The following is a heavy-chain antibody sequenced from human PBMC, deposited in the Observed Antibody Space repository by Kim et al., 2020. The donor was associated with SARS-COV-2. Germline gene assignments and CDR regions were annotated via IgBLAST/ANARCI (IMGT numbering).Heavy chain of an antibody. D-gene: IGHD3-9*01. J-gene: IGHJ6*02. CDR1: GFTFSRFG. CDR3: ASGSGYFLYGMDV. V-gene: IGHV3-33*01. Sequence: GGSLRLSCAASGFTFSRFGMHWVRQAPGKGLEWVAVIWYDGNNKYYIDSVKDRFTISRDNSKNRVYLQMNSLRAEDTAVYYCASGSGYFLYGMDVWGQGTTVTVSS. CDR2: IWYDGNNK.